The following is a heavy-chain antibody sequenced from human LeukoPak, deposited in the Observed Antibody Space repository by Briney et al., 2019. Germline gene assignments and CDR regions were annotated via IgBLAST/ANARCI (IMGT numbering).Heavy chain of an antibody. D-gene: IGHD4-17*01. CDR3: AKEDYGDYALDL. CDR1: GFTFRSYA. Sequence: GGSLRLSCAASGFTFRSYAMSWVRQAPRKGLEWVSAISGSGGSTYYADSVKGRFTISRDNSKNSLYLQMNSLRTEDTALYYCAKEDYGDYALDLWGRGTLVTVSS. J-gene: IGHJ2*01. CDR2: ISGSGGST. V-gene: IGHV3-23*01.